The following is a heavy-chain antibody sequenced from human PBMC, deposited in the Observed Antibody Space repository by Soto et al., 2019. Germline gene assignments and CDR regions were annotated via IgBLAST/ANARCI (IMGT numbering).Heavy chain of an antibody. CDR1: GGSINSRGYY. D-gene: IGHD3-22*01. Sequence: QVQLQESGPGLVRPSQTLSLTCTVSGGSINSRGYYWTWIRQHPGKGVEWIGNIYYSGSIHFNPSLQSRLTMLVDTSENQVSRKPTSVTAADTAVYYCARQSESTGYFYAWFDPWGQGTLVTVSS. V-gene: IGHV4-31*03. J-gene: IGHJ5*02. CDR3: ARQSESTGYFYAWFDP. CDR2: IYYSGSI.